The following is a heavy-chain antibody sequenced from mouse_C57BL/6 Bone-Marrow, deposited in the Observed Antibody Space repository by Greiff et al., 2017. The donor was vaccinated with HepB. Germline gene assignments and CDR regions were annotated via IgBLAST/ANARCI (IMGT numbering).Heavy chain of an antibody. CDR1: GYSITSGYD. Sequence: EVQVVESGPGMVKPSQSLSLTCTVTGYSITSGYDWHWIRHFPGNKLEWMGYISYSGSTNYNPSLKSRITITHDTSKNHFFLKLNSVTTEDTATYYCARAGYGNGFAYWGQGTLVTVSA. J-gene: IGHJ3*01. V-gene: IGHV3-1*01. CDR2: ISYSGST. D-gene: IGHD2-10*02. CDR3: ARAGYGNGFAY.